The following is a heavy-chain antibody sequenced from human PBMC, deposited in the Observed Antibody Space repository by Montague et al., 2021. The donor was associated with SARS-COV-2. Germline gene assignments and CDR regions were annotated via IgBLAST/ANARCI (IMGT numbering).Heavy chain of an antibody. V-gene: IGHV2-70*11. D-gene: IGHD3-10*01. CDR1: GFSLSTSGMC. Sequence: PALVKPTQTLTLTCTFSGFSLSTSGMCVSWIRQPPGKALEWLARIDWDDDKYCSTSLKTRLTISKDTSKNQVVLTMTNMDPVDTATYYCARIGYGSGMGFDYWGQGTLVTVSS. J-gene: IGHJ4*02. CDR2: IDWDDDK. CDR3: ARIGYGSGMGFDY.